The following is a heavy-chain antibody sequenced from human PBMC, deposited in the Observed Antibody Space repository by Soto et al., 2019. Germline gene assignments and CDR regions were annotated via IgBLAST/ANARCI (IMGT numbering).Heavy chain of an antibody. CDR3: AGGGGYYGDC. CDR1: GDSISNYY. D-gene: IGHD2-21*02. J-gene: IGHJ4*02. V-gene: IGHV4-59*12. Sequence: SETLSLTCTVSGDSISNYYWNWVRQSPGKGLEWIGHISYSESTNYNPSLKSRVTISVDTSKNQFSLKLSSVTAADTAVYYCAGGGGYYGDCWGQGTLVTVSS. CDR2: ISYSEST.